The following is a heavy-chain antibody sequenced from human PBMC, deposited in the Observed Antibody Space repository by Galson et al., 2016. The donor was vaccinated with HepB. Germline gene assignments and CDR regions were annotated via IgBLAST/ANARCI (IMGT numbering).Heavy chain of an antibody. J-gene: IGHJ4*02. CDR2: IYPDDSV. CDR3: ARQKN. Sequence: SLRLSCAASGFTFSSFSINWVRQAPGKGPEWVSVIYPDDSVFYVDSVKGRFTISRDNSKNMLYLQMNSLRAEDTAVYYCARQKNWGPGTLVTVSS. V-gene: IGHV3-66*04. CDR1: GFTFSSFS.